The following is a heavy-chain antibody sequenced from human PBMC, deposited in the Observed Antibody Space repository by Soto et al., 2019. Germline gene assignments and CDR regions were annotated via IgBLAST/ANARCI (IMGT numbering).Heavy chain of an antibody. Sequence: EVQLLESGGGLVQPGGSLRLSCAASGFTFSSYAMSWVRQAPGKGLEWVSAISGSGGSTYYADSVKGRFTISRDNSKNTRYLQMNSLRAEDTAVYYCAKRGYSCGWSHYFDYWGQGTLVTVSS. J-gene: IGHJ4*02. V-gene: IGHV3-23*01. CDR3: AKRGYSCGWSHYFDY. D-gene: IGHD6-19*01. CDR1: GFTFSSYA. CDR2: ISGSGGST.